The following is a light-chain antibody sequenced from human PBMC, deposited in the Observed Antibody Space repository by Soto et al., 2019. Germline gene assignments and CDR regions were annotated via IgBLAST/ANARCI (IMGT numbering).Light chain of an antibody. CDR3: QQYNDYSYP. CDR1: QTINTY. J-gene: IGKJ2*01. CDR2: RAS. V-gene: IGKV1-5*03. Sequence: DIQMTQSPSTLSASVGDRVTITCRASQTINTYLAWYQQKPGKAPNLLIYRASILESGVPSRFSGSGCATEFTLTITIRQPDDFATYYCQQYNDYSYPFGQGTKLEIK.